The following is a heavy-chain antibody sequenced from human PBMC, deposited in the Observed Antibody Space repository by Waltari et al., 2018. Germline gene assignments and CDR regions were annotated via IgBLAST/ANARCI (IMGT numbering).Heavy chain of an antibody. D-gene: IGHD2-15*01. J-gene: IGHJ3*02. CDR1: GFTFSSYG. V-gene: IGHV3-33*01. Sequence: QVQLVESGGGVVQPGRSLRLSCAASGFTFSSYGMHWVRQAPGQGLEWVAVIWYDGSNKYYADSVKGRFTISRDNSKNTLYLQMNSLRAEDTAVYYCARDPGYCSGGSCYSNAFDIWGQGTMVTVSS. CDR3: ARDPGYCSGGSCYSNAFDI. CDR2: IWYDGSNK.